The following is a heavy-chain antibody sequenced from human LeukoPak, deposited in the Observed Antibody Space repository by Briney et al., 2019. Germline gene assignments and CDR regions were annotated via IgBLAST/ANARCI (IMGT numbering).Heavy chain of an antibody. J-gene: IGHJ5*02. Sequence: GESLKISCKGSGYSFTSYWIGWVRQMPGKGLEWMGIIYPGDSDTRYSPSFQGQVTISADKSISTAYLQWSSLKASDTAMYYCARAKYDFRSGYIEDWFDPWGQGTLVTVSS. D-gene: IGHD3-3*01. CDR2: IYPGDSDT. CDR3: ARAKYDFRSGYIEDWFDP. CDR1: GYSFTSYW. V-gene: IGHV5-51*01.